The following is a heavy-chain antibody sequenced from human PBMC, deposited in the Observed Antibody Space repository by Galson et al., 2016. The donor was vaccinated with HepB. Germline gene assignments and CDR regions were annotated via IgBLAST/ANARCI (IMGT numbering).Heavy chain of an antibody. D-gene: IGHD3/OR15-3a*01. CDR1: GFTFSNYW. J-gene: IGHJ4*02. Sequence: SLRLSCAASGFTFSNYWMRWVRQAPGKGLEWVANIKPDGSEKYYVDSVKGRFTFSRDNAKNSLYLQMNSLRAEDTAVYYCARGRDWFFDYWGQGTLVAVSS. V-gene: IGHV3-7*03. CDR2: IKPDGSEK. CDR3: ARGRDWFFDY.